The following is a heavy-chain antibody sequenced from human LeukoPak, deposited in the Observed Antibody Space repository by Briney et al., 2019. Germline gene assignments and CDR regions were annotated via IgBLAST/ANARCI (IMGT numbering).Heavy chain of an antibody. CDR2: INAGNGNT. V-gene: IGHV1-3*03. CDR1: GYTFTSYA. J-gene: IGHJ4*02. Sequence: GASVKVSCKASGYTFTSYAMRWVRQAPGQRLEWVGWINAGNGNTKYSQEFQGRVTITGDTSASTAYMELSSLRSEDMAVYYRARAMGATLDYWGQGTLVTVSS. D-gene: IGHD1-26*01. CDR3: ARAMGATLDY.